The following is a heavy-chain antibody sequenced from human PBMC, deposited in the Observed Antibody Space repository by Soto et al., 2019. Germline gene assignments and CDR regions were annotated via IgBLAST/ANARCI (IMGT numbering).Heavy chain of an antibody. J-gene: IGHJ3*02. CDR2: IIPILGIA. CDR3: ARDPMYYDILTGYYPADALDI. Sequence: QVQLVQSGAEVKKPGSSVKVSCKASGGTFSSYTISWVRQAHGQGLEWMGRIIPILGIANYAQKFQGRVTITADKSTGTAYMELSSLRSEDTAVYYCARDPMYYDILTGYYPADALDIWGQGTMVTVST. D-gene: IGHD3-9*01. CDR1: GGTFSSYT. V-gene: IGHV1-69*02.